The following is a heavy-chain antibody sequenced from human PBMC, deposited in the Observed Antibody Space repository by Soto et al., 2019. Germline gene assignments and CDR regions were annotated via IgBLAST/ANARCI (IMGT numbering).Heavy chain of an antibody. CDR2: IYYSGST. CDR3: ARERYDSSGYLDYYYGMDV. Sequence: SETLSLTCTVSGGSISSYYWSWIRQPPGKGLEWIGYIYYSGSTNYNPSLKSRVTISVDTSKNQFSLKLSSVTAADTAVYYCARERYDSSGYLDYYYGMDVWGQGTTVTVSS. J-gene: IGHJ6*02. CDR1: GGSISSYY. D-gene: IGHD3-22*01. V-gene: IGHV4-59*01.